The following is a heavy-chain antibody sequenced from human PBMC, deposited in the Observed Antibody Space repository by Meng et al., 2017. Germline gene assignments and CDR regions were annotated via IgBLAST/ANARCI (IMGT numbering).Heavy chain of an antibody. CDR1: GFTFTGTW. Sequence: EVPLVEAGGGLVEPGGYLRLSCAVSGFTFTGTWMHWVRQAPGKGLAWVARINGDGGYTEYADSVRARFTISRDNAKNTLYLQMNSLRAEDTAVYFCAKDWGGVGALDYWGQGSLVTVSS. D-gene: IGHD1-26*01. CDR2: INGDGGYT. J-gene: IGHJ4*02. V-gene: IGHV3-74*03. CDR3: AKDWGGVGALDY.